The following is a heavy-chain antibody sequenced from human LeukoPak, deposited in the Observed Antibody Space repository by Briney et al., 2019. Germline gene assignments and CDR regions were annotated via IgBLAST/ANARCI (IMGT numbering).Heavy chain of an antibody. CDR3: ARIRDGYNDAYDI. J-gene: IGHJ3*02. D-gene: IGHD5-24*01. Sequence: ASVKVSCKASGYTFTKYYIHWVRQAPGQRPEWMGLINPGGDNTNYAQNFQGRVTMTSDTSTSTVYMELSSLRSEDTAIYYCARIRDGYNDAYDIWGQGTVVTVPS. CDR2: INPGGDNT. V-gene: IGHV1-46*01. CDR1: GYTFTKYY.